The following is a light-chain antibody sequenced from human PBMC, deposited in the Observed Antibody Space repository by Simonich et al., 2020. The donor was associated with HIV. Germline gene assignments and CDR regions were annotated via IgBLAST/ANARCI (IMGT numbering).Light chain of an antibody. CDR3: QQLNSYPHT. V-gene: IGKV1-5*03. CDR2: KAS. J-gene: IGKJ2*01. Sequence: DIQMTQSPSTLSASVGDRVTITCRASQSINNWLAWYQQKPGKAPKLLIYKASSLESGVPSRFSGSGSGTEFTLTISSLQPDDFATYYCQQLNSYPHTFGQGTKLEIK. CDR1: QSINNW.